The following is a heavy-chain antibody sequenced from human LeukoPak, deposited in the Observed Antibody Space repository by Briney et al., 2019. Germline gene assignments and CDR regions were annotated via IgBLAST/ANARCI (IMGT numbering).Heavy chain of an antibody. CDR2: ISGSGGST. D-gene: IGHD3-10*01. CDR1: GFTLSNYA. CDR3: AKEYYASGSYLKNLDY. Sequence: GGSLRLSCAASGFTLSNYAMSWVRQAPGKGLEWVSGISGSGGSTDYADSVKGRLTISRDNSKNTLYLQMNSLRAEDTAVYYCAKEYYASGSYLKNLDYWGQGTLVTVSS. V-gene: IGHV3-23*01. J-gene: IGHJ4*02.